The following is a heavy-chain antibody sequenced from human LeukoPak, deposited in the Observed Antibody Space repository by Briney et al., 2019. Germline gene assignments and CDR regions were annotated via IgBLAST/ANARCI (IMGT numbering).Heavy chain of an antibody. J-gene: IGHJ4*02. Sequence: GGSLRLSCAASGFTFSSYEMNWVRQAPGKGLEWVSYISSSGSTIYYADSVKGRFTISRDNAKNSLYLQMNSLRAEDTAVYYCARQDCSSTSCYRYFDYWGQGTLVTVSS. V-gene: IGHV3-48*03. D-gene: IGHD2-2*01. CDR3: ARQDCSSTSCYRYFDY. CDR1: GFTFSSYE. CDR2: ISSSGSTI.